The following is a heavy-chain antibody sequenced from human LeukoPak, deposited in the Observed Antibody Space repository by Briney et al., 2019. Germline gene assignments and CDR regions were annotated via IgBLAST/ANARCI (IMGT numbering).Heavy chain of an antibody. CDR2: IYTSGST. CDR3: ARDLGAYYDILTGFAPGDASDI. J-gene: IGHJ3*02. CDR1: GGSISSYY. D-gene: IGHD3-9*01. Sequence: SETLPLTCTVSGGSISSYYWSWIRQPAGKGLEWIGRIYTSGSTNYNPSLKSRVTMSVDTSKNQFSLKLSSVTAADTAVYYCARDLGAYYDILTGFAPGDASDIWGQGTMVTVSS. V-gene: IGHV4-4*07.